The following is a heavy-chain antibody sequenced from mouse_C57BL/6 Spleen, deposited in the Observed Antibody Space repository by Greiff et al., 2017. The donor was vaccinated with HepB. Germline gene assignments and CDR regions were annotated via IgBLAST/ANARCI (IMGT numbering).Heavy chain of an antibody. CDR3: ARPEYEYDVWFAY. Sequence: VKLQQSGPELVKPGASVKISCKASGYAFSSSWMNWVKQRPGKGLEWIGRIYPGDGDTNYNGKFKGKATLTADKSSSTAYMQLSSLTSEDSAVYFCARPEYEYDVWFAYWGQGTLVTVSA. D-gene: IGHD2-4*01. CDR1: GYAFSSSW. V-gene: IGHV1-82*01. J-gene: IGHJ3*01. CDR2: IYPGDGDT.